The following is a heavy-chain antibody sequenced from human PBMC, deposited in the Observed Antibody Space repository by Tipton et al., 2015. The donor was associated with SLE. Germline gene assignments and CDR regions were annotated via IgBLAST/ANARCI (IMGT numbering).Heavy chain of an antibody. CDR1: GFTFSSYG. V-gene: IGHV3-30*02. J-gene: IGHJ4*02. CDR2: IRYDGSNK. Sequence: SLRLSCAASGFTFSSYGMRWVRQAPGKGLEWVAFIRYDGSNKYYADSVKGRFTISRDNSKNTLYLQMNSLRAEDTAVYYCAKEGELELLYYFDYWGQGTLVTVSS. CDR3: AKEGELELLYYFDY. D-gene: IGHD1-7*01.